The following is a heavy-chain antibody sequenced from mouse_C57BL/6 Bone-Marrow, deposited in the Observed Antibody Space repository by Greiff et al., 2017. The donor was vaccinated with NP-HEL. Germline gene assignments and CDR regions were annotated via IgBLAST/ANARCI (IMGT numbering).Heavy chain of an antibody. V-gene: IGHV1-69*01. Sequence: QVHVKQPGAELVMPGASVKLSCKASGYTFTSYWMHWVKQRPGQGLEWIGEIDPSDSYTNYNQKFKGKSTLTVDKSSSTAYMQLSSLTSEDSAVYYCARGANWDVDYWGQGTTLTVSS. CDR3: ARGANWDVDY. J-gene: IGHJ2*01. D-gene: IGHD4-1*01. CDR2: IDPSDSYT. CDR1: GYTFTSYW.